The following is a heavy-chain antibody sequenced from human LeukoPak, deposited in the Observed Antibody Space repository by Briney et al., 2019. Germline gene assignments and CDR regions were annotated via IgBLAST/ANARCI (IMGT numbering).Heavy chain of an antibody. D-gene: IGHD6-19*01. V-gene: IGHV4-31*03. CDR3: ARDTSSGFGWFDP. Sequence: SQTLSLTCTVSGGSISSGGYYWSWIRQPPGKGLEWIGYIYYSGSTYYNPSLKSRVTISVDTSKNQFSLKLSSVTAADTAVYYCARDTSSGFGWFDPWGQGTLVTVSS. CDR1: GGSISSGGYY. J-gene: IGHJ5*02. CDR2: IYYSGST.